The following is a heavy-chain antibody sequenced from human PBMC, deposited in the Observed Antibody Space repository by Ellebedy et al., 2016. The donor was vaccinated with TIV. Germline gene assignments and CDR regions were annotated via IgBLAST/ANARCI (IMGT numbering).Heavy chain of an antibody. CDR2: ISGSGGST. CDR3: AKDAGYSGSS. CDR1: GFTFSNAW. Sequence: GESLKISXAASGFTFSNAWMSWVRQAPGKGLEWVSAISGSGGSTYYADSVKGRFTISRDNSKNTLYLQMNSLRAEDTAVYYCAKDAGYSGSSWGQGTLVTVSS. V-gene: IGHV3-23*01. D-gene: IGHD1-26*01. J-gene: IGHJ5*02.